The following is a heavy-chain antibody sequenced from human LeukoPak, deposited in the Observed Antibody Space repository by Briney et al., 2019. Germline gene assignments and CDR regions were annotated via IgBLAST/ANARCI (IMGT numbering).Heavy chain of an antibody. CDR2: FDPEDGDT. J-gene: IGHJ5*02. Sequence: GASVKVSCKVSGYTLTELSMLWVRQAAGKGREWWGGFDPEDGDTIYGQKFQGRVTMTEETYTDTAYMELRSLRSEDTAVYYCATAALHDFWSGNIWFDPWGQGTLVTVSS. D-gene: IGHD3-3*01. CDR3: ATAALHDFWSGNIWFDP. V-gene: IGHV1-24*01. CDR1: GYTLTELS.